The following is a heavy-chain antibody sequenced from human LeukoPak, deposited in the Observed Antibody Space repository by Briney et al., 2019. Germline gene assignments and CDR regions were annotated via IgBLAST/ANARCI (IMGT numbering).Heavy chain of an antibody. J-gene: IGHJ4*02. CDR1: GFTFSSYA. D-gene: IGHD3-3*01. CDR3: ARALEVRFLESAFDY. V-gene: IGHV3-30-3*01. Sequence: PGGSLRLSCAASGFTFSSYAMHWVRQAPGEGLEWVAVISYDGSNKYYADSVKGRFTISRDNSKNTLYLQMNSLRAEDTAVYYCARALEVRFLESAFDYWGQGTLVTVSS. CDR2: ISYDGSNK.